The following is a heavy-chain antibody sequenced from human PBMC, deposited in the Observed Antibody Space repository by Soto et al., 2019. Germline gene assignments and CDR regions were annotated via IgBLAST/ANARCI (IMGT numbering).Heavy chain of an antibody. CDR3: ARSDTSGCREADY. CDR1: GYSFTNYW. V-gene: IGHV5-51*01. D-gene: IGHD6-19*01. J-gene: IGHJ4*02. Sequence: GESLKISCKASGYSFTNYWIGWVRQMPGKGLEWMGVIYPGDSDTRYSPSFQGQVTISADKSISTAYLRWSSLKASDTAMFYCARSDTSGCREADYWGQGTLVTVSS. CDR2: IYPGDSDT.